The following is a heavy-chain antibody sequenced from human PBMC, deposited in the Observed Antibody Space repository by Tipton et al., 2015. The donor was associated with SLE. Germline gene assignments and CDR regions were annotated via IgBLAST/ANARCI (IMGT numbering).Heavy chain of an antibody. D-gene: IGHD1/OR15-1a*01. CDR1: GGSISTGGYY. J-gene: IGHJ4*02. V-gene: IGHV4-31*03. CDR2: IHYSGST. CDR3: AREDRNKGYFDY. Sequence: TLSLTCTVSGGSISTGGYYWSWIRQHPGKGLEWIGYIHYSGSTYYNPSLKSRLTMSVDTSKNQFSLRLTSVSAADTAIYYCAREDRNKGYFDYWGQGYLVTVSS.